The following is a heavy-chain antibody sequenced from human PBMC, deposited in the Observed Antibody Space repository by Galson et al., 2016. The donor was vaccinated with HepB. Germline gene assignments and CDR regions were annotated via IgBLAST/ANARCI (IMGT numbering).Heavy chain of an antibody. CDR3: ARGVRYYDSMVFTDY. CDR2: ITGSDGST. J-gene: IGHJ4*02. D-gene: IGHD3-22*01. Sequence: SLRLSCAASGFTFSSYAMSWVRQAPGKGLVWVSLITGSDGSTYYADSVKGRFTISRDNSKNTLYLQMNSLRAEDTAVYYWARGVRYYDSMVFTDYWGQGTLVTVSS. V-gene: IGHV3-23*01. CDR1: GFTFSSYA.